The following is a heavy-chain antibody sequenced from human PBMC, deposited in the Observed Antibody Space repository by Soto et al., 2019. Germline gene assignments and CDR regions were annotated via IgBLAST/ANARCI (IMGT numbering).Heavy chain of an antibody. CDR1: GYTFTSYG. CDR3: ARDKNTPNYDILTGYGKNYYYGMDV. Sequence: ASVKVSCKASGYTFTSYGISWVRQAPGQGLEWMGWISAYNGNTNYAQKLQGRVTMTTDTSTSTAYMELRSLRSDDTAVYYCARDKNTPNYDILTGYGKNYYYGMDVWGQGTTVTVSS. CDR2: ISAYNGNT. V-gene: IGHV1-18*01. D-gene: IGHD3-9*01. J-gene: IGHJ6*02.